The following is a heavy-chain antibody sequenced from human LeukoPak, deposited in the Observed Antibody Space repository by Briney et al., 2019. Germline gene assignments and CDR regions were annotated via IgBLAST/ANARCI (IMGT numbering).Heavy chain of an antibody. D-gene: IGHD2-21*02. CDR2: IWYDGSNK. V-gene: IGHV3-33*01. CDR1: GFTFSSYD. J-gene: IGHJ4*02. Sequence: GGSLRLSCAASGFTFSSYDMHWVRQAPGKGLEWVAVIWYDGSNKYYADSVKGRFTISRDNSKNTLYLQMNSLRAEDTAVYYCASDAAGGDTSLGDYWGQGTLVTVSS. CDR3: ASDAAGGDTSLGDY.